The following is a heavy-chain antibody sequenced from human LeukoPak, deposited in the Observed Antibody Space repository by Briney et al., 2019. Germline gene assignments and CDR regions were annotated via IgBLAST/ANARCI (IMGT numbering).Heavy chain of an antibody. CDR3: AKAARYCSGGSCFSPRTFDI. CDR2: ITTDTGHP. Sequence: GASVKVSCKASGYTFTKYAINWVRQAPGQGLEWMGWITTDTGHPTYAQGFTGRLVFSLEISVTTAYLQIASLEAEDTAMYYCAKAARYCSGGSCFSPRTFDIWGQGTMVTVS. D-gene: IGHD2-15*01. V-gene: IGHV7-4-1*01. J-gene: IGHJ3*02. CDR1: GYTFTKYA.